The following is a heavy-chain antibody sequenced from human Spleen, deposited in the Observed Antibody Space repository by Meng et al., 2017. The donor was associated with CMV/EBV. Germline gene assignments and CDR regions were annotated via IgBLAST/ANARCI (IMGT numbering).Heavy chain of an antibody. J-gene: IGHJ4*02. D-gene: IGHD3-3*01. CDR2: MRYDRSNK. V-gene: IGHV3-30*02. CDR1: GCTFSGYG. Sequence: AACGCTFSGYGMHWVRQAPGKGLEWVAFMRYDRSNKYYADSVKGRFTISRDNSKNTLYLQMNSLRAETTAVYYCAKVGDFWSGYDDYWGQGTLVTVSS. CDR3: AKVGDFWSGYDDY.